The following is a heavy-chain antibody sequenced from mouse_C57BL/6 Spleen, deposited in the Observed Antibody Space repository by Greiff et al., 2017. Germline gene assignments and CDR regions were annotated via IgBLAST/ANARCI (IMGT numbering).Heavy chain of an antibody. Sequence: VQLQQSGAELVKPGASVKLPCTASGFNIKDYYMHWVKQRTEQGLEWIGRIDPEDGETKYAPKFQGKATITADTSSNTAYLQLSSLTSEDTAVYYCARTRQLRTYYYAMDYWGQGTSVTVSS. CDR2: IDPEDGET. CDR3: ARTRQLRTYYYAMDY. V-gene: IGHV14-2*01. D-gene: IGHD3-2*02. J-gene: IGHJ4*01. CDR1: GFNIKDYY.